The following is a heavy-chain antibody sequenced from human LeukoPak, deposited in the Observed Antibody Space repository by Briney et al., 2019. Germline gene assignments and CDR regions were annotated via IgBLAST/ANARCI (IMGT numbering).Heavy chain of an antibody. Sequence: SETLSLTCTVSGGSISSYYWSWIRQPPGKGLEWIGYIYYSGSTNYNPSLKSRVTISVDTSKNQFSLKLSSVTAADTAVYYCARGGYSGYDSDFDYWGQGTPVTVSS. CDR1: GGSISSYY. CDR3: ARGGYSGYDSDFDY. J-gene: IGHJ4*02. V-gene: IGHV4-59*08. CDR2: IYYSGST. D-gene: IGHD5-12*01.